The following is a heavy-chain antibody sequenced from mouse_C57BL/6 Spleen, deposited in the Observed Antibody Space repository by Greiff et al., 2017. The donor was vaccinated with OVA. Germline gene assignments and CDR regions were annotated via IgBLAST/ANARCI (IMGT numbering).Heavy chain of an antibody. CDR3: ARGTVVAPMDY. Sequence: QVQLKQSGPELVKPGASVKISCKASGYAFSSSWMNWVKQRPGQGLEWIGRIYPGDGDTNYNGKFKGKATLTADKSSSTAYMQLSSLTSEDSAVYFCARGTVVAPMDYWGQGTSVTVSS. J-gene: IGHJ4*01. CDR1: GYAFSSSW. V-gene: IGHV1-82*01. D-gene: IGHD1-1*01. CDR2: IYPGDGDT.